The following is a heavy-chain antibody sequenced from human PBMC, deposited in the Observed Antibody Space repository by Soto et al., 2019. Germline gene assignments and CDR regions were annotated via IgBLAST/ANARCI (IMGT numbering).Heavy chain of an antibody. J-gene: IGHJ6*02. CDR1: GGSISSSRCH. CDR2: IKYSGTT. Sequence: SETLSLTCTVSGGSISSSRCHWGWIRQPPGKGLEWIASIKYSGTTFYNPSLKSRVTLSVDTSKNQFALKLSSVTAAETAVYYCARHGITGTHYGPYYYYGMDVWGQGTTVTVSS. V-gene: IGHV4-39*01. D-gene: IGHD4-17*01. CDR3: ARHGITGTHYGPYYYYGMDV.